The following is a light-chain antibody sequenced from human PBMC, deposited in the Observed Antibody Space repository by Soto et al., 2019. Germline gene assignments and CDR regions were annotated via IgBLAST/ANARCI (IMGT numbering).Light chain of an antibody. CDR2: EVT. CDR3: SSYTTSSTV. Sequence: QSALTQPASVSGSPGHSITISCTGTSSDFGGYNYVSWYQQHPGKAPKLMLYEVTDRPSGVSDRFSGSKSGNTASLTISGLQTEDEADYYCSSYTTSSTVFGTGTKVTVL. CDR1: SSDFGGYNY. V-gene: IGLV2-14*01. J-gene: IGLJ1*01.